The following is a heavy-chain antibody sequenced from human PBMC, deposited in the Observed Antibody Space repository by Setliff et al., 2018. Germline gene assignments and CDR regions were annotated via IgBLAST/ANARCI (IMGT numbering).Heavy chain of an antibody. V-gene: IGHV4-59*01. Sequence: SETLSLTCTVSGDSISDASIMAWIRQPPGKGLEFIGYVFYNGAAKYDPSFKSRVTMSVDTSKTQFSLKLNSMTTADTAVYYCARLPPLHTPMALTFDYWGQGILVTVSS. D-gene: IGHD5-18*01. CDR3: ARLPPLHTPMALTFDY. J-gene: IGHJ4*02. CDR1: GDSISDAS. CDR2: VFYNGAA.